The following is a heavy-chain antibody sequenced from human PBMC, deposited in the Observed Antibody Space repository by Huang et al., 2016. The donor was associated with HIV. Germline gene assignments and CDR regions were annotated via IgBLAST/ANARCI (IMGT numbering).Heavy chain of an antibody. V-gene: IGHV3-9*01. CDR1: GFTFDDYA. D-gene: IGHD3-9*01. Sequence: EVQLVESGGGLVQPGRSLRLSCAASGFTFDDYAIHWVRQAPGNGLEWVSGISWNSGSIGYADSVKGRFTISRDNAKNSLYLQMNSLRAEDTALYYCAKDTYYDILTAYYSYFDYWGQGTLVTVSS. J-gene: IGHJ4*02. CDR2: ISWNSGSI. CDR3: AKDTYYDILTAYYSYFDY.